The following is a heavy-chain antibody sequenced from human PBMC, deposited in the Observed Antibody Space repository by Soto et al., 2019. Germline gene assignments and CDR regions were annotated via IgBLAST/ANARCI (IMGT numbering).Heavy chain of an antibody. Sequence: GGSLRLSCVASEFSFSRYAMTWVRQAAGKGLQWVAGLGPDGRNAFYGESVRGRFTISRDNSRNTLYLQMSSLRAEDTAVYFCVKQMTTWTDSFFDFWGQGIQVTVSS. CDR1: EFSFSRYA. CDR3: VKQMTTWTDSFFDF. V-gene: IGHV3-23*01. CDR2: LGPDGRNA. J-gene: IGHJ4*02. D-gene: IGHD4-17*01.